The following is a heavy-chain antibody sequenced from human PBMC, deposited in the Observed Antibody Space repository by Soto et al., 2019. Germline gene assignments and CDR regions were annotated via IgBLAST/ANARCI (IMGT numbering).Heavy chain of an antibody. J-gene: IGHJ6*02. Sequence: QLQLQESGPGLVKPSETLSLTCTVSGGSISSSSYYWAWIRQPPGKGLEWIGSIYYSGRTYYNPSLKSRVTISVDTSKNQFSLKLSSVTAADTAVYYCARQTYSGEKPSGLAVWGQGTTVTVSS. CDR1: GGSISSSSYY. CDR3: ARQTYSGEKPSGLAV. V-gene: IGHV4-39*01. D-gene: IGHD2-21*01. CDR2: IYYSGRT.